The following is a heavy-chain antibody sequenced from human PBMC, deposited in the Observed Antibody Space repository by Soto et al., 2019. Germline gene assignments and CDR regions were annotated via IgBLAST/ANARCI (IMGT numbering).Heavy chain of an antibody. D-gene: IGHD4-4*01. CDR2: ISAYNGNT. J-gene: IGHJ6*02. CDR3: GRTEGALYSNNMRGMDV. CDR1: GYSFDDYG. Sequence: ASVKVSCKASGYSFDDYGISWVRQVPGQGLEWMGWISAYNGNTNFAQRFQGRVTLTTDTSTSTAYMEVRSLRSDDTAVYFCGRTEGALYSNNMRGMDVWGQGTTVTVSS. V-gene: IGHV1-18*01.